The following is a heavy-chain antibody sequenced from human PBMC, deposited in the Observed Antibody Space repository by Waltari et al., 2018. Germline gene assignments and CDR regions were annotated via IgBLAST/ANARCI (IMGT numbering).Heavy chain of an antibody. Sequence: QLQLQESGPGLVKPSETLSLTCTVSGGSISSSSYYWGWIRQPPGKGLEWIGSIYYSGSTYYTPSLKSRVTISVDTSKNQFSLKLSSVTAADTAVYYCARRFWSGSNWFDPWGQGTLVTVSS. J-gene: IGHJ5*02. CDR3: ARRFWSGSNWFDP. V-gene: IGHV4-39*01. D-gene: IGHD3-3*01. CDR2: IYYSGST. CDR1: GGSISSSSYY.